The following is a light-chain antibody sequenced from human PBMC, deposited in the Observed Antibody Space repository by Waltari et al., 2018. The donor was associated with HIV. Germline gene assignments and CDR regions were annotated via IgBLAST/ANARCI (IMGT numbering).Light chain of an antibody. Sequence: SYELTQPTSVSVSPGQTARTTCSGDALPKQYAYWYQQKPGQAPVLVIYKDSERPSGIPERFSGSSSGTTVTLTISGVQAEDEADYYCQSADSSGTYRRVFGGGTKLTVL. V-gene: IGLV3-25*03. CDR1: ALPKQY. CDR2: KDS. CDR3: QSADSSGTYRRV. J-gene: IGLJ2*01.